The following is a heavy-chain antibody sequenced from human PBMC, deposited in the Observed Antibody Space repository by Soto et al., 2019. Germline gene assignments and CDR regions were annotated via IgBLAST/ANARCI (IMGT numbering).Heavy chain of an antibody. CDR3: SNRLSGYAYYFVY. Sequence: QITLKESGPTLVKPTQTLTLTCTFSGFSLSTRGVAVGWIRQPPGKALEWLALIYWDEDKWYRPSLKSRLTITEDTSKHQVVLTMTNIDPVDTATYCCSNRLSGYAYYFVYWGQGTLVTVAS. CDR1: GFSLSTRGVA. CDR2: IYWDEDK. J-gene: IGHJ4*02. V-gene: IGHV2-5*02. D-gene: IGHD5-12*01.